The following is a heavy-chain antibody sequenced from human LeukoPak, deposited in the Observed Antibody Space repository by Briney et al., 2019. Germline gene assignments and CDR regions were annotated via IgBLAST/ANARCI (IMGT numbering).Heavy chain of an antibody. J-gene: IGHJ6*03. V-gene: IGHV4-31*03. D-gene: IGHD3-10*01. Sequence: SETLSLTCTVSGGSISSGGYYWSWIRQHPGKGLEWIGYIYYSGSTYYNPSLKSRVTISVDTSKNQFSLKLSSVTTADTAVYYCARVLLRDYYYYYMDVWGKGTTVTVSS. CDR2: IYYSGST. CDR3: ARVLLRDYYYYYMDV. CDR1: GGSISSGGYY.